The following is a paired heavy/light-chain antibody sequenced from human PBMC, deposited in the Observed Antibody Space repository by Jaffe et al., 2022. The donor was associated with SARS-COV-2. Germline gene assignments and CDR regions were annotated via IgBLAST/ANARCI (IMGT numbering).Light chain of an antibody. CDR2: GAS. V-gene: IGKV3-20*01. CDR3: QQYASSPFT. CDR1: QSVSSSY. J-gene: IGKJ3*01. Sequence: EIVLTQSPGTLSLSPGERATLSCRASQSVSSSYLAWYQQKPGQAPRLLIYGASRRATGIPDRFSGSGSGTDFTLTISRLEPEDFAVYYCQQYASSPFTFGPGTKADIK.
Heavy chain of an antibody. D-gene: IGHD1-7*01. CDR1: GGSISSSSYY. CDR2: IYYSGNT. J-gene: IGHJ2*01. CDR3: ARLGEYNWNYYNCYLDL. V-gene: IGHV4-39*01. Sequence: QLQLQESGPGLVKPSETLSLTCSVSGGSISSSSYYWGWIRQPPGKGLEWIGTIYYSGNTYYNPSLKSRVTMSVDTSKNQFSLKLSSVTAADTAVYYCARLGEYNWNYYNCYLDLWGRGTLVTVSS.